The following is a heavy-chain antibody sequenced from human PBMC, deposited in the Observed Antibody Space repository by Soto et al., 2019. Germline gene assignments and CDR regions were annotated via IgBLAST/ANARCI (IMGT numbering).Heavy chain of an antibody. CDR1: GFTFSSYS. Sequence: GGSLRLSCAASGFTFSSYSMNWVRQAPGKGLEWVSSISSSSSYIYYADSVKGRFTISRDNAKNSLYLQMNSLRAEDTAVYYCARDRKEWLVQEGLEIYYGMDVWGQGTTVTVSS. CDR2: ISSSSSYI. D-gene: IGHD6-19*01. V-gene: IGHV3-21*01. CDR3: ARDRKEWLVQEGLEIYYGMDV. J-gene: IGHJ6*02.